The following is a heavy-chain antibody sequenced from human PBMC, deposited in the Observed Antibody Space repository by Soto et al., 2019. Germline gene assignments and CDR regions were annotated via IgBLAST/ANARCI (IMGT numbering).Heavy chain of an antibody. J-gene: IGHJ4*02. CDR2: TYYRSKWYN. D-gene: IGHD1-26*01. CDR3: AREVVGELYFDY. CDR1: GDRVSSNSAA. Sequence: PSQTLSLTCVIAGDRVSSNSAAWNLIRQSPSRGLEWLGRTYYRSKWYNDYAVSVKSRITINPDTSKNQFSLQLNSVTPEDTAVYYCAREVVGELYFDYWGQGKMVTVSS. V-gene: IGHV6-1*01.